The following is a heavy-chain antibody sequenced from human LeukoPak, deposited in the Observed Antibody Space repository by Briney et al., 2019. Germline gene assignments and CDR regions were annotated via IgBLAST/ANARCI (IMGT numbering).Heavy chain of an antibody. D-gene: IGHD3-22*01. CDR3: ARAIPLSYDSSARGAFDI. CDR1: GGTFSSYA. J-gene: IGHJ3*02. Sequence: ASVKVSCKASGGTFSSYAISWVRQAPGQGLEWMGRIIPILGIANYAQKFQGRVTITADKSTSTAYMELSSLRSEDTAVYYCARAIPLSYDSSARGAFDIWGQGTMVAVSS. CDR2: IIPILGIA. V-gene: IGHV1-69*04.